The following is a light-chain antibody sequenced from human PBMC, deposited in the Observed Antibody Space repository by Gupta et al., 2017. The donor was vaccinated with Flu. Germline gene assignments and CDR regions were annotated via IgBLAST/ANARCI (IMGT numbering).Light chain of an antibody. J-gene: IGKJ4*01. CDR1: QSISSY. CDR3: QQSYSTPLT. Sequence: DIQLTQSPSSLAASVGDRVTITCRTSQSISSYLNWYQQKPGKAPKLLIYAASSLQSGVPSRFSSSGSGTDFTLTISSLQPEDFATYYCQQSYSTPLTFGRGTKVEIK. V-gene: IGKV1-39*01. CDR2: AAS.